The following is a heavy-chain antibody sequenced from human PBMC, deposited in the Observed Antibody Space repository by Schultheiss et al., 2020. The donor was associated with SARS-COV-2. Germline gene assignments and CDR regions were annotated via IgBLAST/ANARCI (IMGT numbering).Heavy chain of an antibody. D-gene: IGHD3-22*01. Sequence: SETLSLTCTVSGGSISSYYWSWIRQPPGKGLEWIGYIYYSGSTNYNPSLKSRVTISVDTSKNQFFLKLSSVTAADTAVYYCARVYYDSSGYPNIDYWGQGTLVTVSS. CDR3: ARVYYDSSGYPNIDY. J-gene: IGHJ4*02. CDR1: GGSISSYY. CDR2: IYYSGST. V-gene: IGHV4-59*01.